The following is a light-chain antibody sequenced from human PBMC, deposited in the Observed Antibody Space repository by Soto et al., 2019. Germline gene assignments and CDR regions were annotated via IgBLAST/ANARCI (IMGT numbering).Light chain of an antibody. V-gene: IGLV2-11*01. CDR1: SSDVGGHNY. Sequence: QSALTQPRSVSGSPGQSVTISCTGASSDVGGHNYVSWYQQHPGKAPKLMIYDVSKRPSGVPDRFSGSKSGNTASLTISGLQAEDEADYYCCSYAGFYTLIFGGGTKLTVL. CDR3: CSYAGFYTLI. CDR2: DVS. J-gene: IGLJ2*01.